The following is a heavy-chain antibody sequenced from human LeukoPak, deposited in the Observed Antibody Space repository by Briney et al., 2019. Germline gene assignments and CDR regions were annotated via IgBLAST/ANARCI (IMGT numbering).Heavy chain of an antibody. CDR2: ISYDGSKK. CDR1: GFTFSSYA. D-gene: IGHD3-3*01. J-gene: IGHJ6*02. V-gene: IGHV3-30-3*01. CDR3: AREGGYDFWSGYYSYYYYGMDV. Sequence: PGGSLRLSCAASGFTFSSYAMHWVRQAPGKGLEWVAVISYDGSKKYYADSVKGRLTISRDNSKNTLYLQMNSLRAEDTAVYYCAREGGYDFWSGYYSYYYYGMDVWGQGTTVTVSS.